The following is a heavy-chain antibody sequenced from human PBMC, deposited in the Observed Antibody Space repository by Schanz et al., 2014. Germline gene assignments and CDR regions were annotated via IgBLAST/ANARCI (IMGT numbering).Heavy chain of an antibody. D-gene: IGHD5-12*01. V-gene: IGHV3-74*01. CDR1: GFTFSRYW. CDR2: LNFDETYT. CDR3: ARDGGRDGYNLAFDV. Sequence: EVQLVESGGELIQPGGSLRLSCEASGFTFSRYWMHWVRQAPGKGLEWVSRLNFDETYTSYADSVKGRFIISRDSSKNTLFLQMNSLRAEDTAVYFCARDGGRDGYNLAFDVWGQGTLVTVSS. J-gene: IGHJ3*01.